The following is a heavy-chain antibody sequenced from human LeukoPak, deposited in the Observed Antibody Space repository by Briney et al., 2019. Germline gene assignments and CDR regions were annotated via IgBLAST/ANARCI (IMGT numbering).Heavy chain of an antibody. V-gene: IGHV4-34*01. CDR3: ARALTGLNRVTMIVSAY. J-gene: IGHJ4*02. CDR2: INHSGST. Sequence: SETLSLNCAVYGGSFSGYYWSWIRHPPGKGLERIGEINHSGSTNYNPSLKSRLTISVDTSKYQFSLNLSSVTAADTAVYYCARALTGLNRVTMIVSAYWGQGILVAVSS. D-gene: IGHD3-22*01. CDR1: GGSFSGYY.